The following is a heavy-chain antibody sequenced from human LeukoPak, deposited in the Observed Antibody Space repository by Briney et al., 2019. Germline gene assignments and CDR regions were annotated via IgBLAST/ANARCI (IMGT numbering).Heavy chain of an antibody. V-gene: IGHV4-4*02. CDR2: IYHSGIT. Sequence: SETLSLTCAVSGGSISRSNWWSWVRQPPGKGLEWIGEIYHSGITNYNPSLKSRVTISVDKSKNHFSLKLSSVTAADTAVYYCATYTASGFDIWGQGTMVTVSS. CDR3: ATYTASGFDI. J-gene: IGHJ3*02. D-gene: IGHD2-2*02. CDR1: GGSISRSNW.